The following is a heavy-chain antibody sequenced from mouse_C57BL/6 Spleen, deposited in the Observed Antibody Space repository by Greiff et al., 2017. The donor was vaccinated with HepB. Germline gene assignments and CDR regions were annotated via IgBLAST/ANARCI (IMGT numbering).Heavy chain of an antibody. V-gene: IGHV1-80*01. CDR2: IYPGDGDT. CDR1: GYAFSSYW. Sequence: QVQLKQSGAELVKPGASVKISCKASGYAFSSYWMNWVKQRPGKGLEWIGQIYPGDGDTNYNGKFKGKATLTADKSSSTAYMRLSSLTSEDSAVYFCAKTTVVMDAMDYWGQGTSVTVSS. J-gene: IGHJ4*01. CDR3: AKTTVVMDAMDY. D-gene: IGHD1-1*01.